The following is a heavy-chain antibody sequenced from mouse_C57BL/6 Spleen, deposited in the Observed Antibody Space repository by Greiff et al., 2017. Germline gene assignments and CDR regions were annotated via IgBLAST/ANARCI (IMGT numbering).Heavy chain of an antibody. CDR3: AADYDGFAY. CDR2: IYPRSGNT. Sequence: VHLVESGAELARPGASVKLSCKASGYTFTSYGISWVKQRTGQGLEWIGEIYPRSGNTYYNEKFKGKATLTADKSSSTAYMELRSLTSEDSAVYFCAADYDGFAYWGQGTLVTVSA. J-gene: IGHJ3*01. D-gene: IGHD2-4*01. V-gene: IGHV1-81*01. CDR1: GYTFTSYG.